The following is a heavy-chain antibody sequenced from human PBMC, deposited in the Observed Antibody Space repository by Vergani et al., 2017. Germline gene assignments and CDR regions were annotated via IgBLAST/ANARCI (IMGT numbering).Heavy chain of an antibody. CDR1: GFTFSSYG. V-gene: IGHV3-33*01. D-gene: IGHD5-18*01. CDR3: ARESYSYGLYYYYYYIDV. CDR2: IWYDGSNK. Sequence: QVQLVESGGGVVQPGRSLRLSCAASGFTFSSYGMHWVRQAPGKGLEWVAVIWYDGSNKYYADSVKGRFTISRDNSKNTLYLQMNSLRAEDTAVYYCARESYSYGLYYYYYYIDVWGKGTTVTVSS. J-gene: IGHJ6*03.